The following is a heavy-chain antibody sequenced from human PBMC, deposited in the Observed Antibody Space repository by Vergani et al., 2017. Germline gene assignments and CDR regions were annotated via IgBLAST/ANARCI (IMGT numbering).Heavy chain of an antibody. D-gene: IGHD6-19*01. CDR3: ARHWAVAGTGDAFDI. Sequence: QVQLQQWGAGLLKPSETLSLTCAVYGGSFSGYYWSWIRQPPGKGLEWIGSIYYSGSTYYNPSLKSRVTISVDTSKNQFSLKLSSVTAADTAVYYCARHWAVAGTGDAFDIWGQGTMVTVSS. J-gene: IGHJ3*02. CDR2: IYYSGST. V-gene: IGHV4-34*01. CDR1: GGSFSGYY.